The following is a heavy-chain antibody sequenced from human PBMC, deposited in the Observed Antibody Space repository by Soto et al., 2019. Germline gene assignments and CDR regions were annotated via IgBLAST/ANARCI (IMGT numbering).Heavy chain of an antibody. Sequence: QITLKESGPTVVKPTQTVTLTCSFSGFSLRTSGVSVGWIRQPPGKALEWLAFIYWNDDKGYSPSLQSRLTITQDKSKKEVVLTMTNMDPLDTGTYYCAYRVGSRGSFDYWGQGNLVTVSS. CDR3: AYRVGSRGSFDY. V-gene: IGHV2-5*01. CDR2: IYWNDDK. CDR1: GFSLRTSGVS. D-gene: IGHD6-25*01. J-gene: IGHJ4*02.